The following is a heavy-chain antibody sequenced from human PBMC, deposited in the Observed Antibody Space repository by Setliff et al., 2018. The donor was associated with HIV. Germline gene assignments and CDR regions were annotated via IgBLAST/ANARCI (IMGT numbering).Heavy chain of an antibody. J-gene: IGHJ3*01. V-gene: IGHV4-61*09. D-gene: IGHD2-8*01. CDR2: IYTNGYT. CDR3: ARAPPGIQNGAFDV. CDR1: GGSISSGSYY. Sequence: PSETLSLTCSVSGGSISSGSYYWTWIRQPAGKGPEWIGHIYTNGYTNYNPSLKSRVTISVDTSKNQFSLRLTSVTAADTAVYYCARAPPGIQNGAFDVWGQGTMVTVSS.